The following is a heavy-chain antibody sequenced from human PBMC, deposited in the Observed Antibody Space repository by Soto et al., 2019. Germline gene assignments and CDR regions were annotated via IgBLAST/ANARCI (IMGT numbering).Heavy chain of an antibody. CDR1: GFTFSSYW. CDR3: ARVGSEWLRSNGIDY. J-gene: IGHJ4*02. Sequence: PGGSLRLSCAASGFTFSSYWMSWVRQAPGKGLEWVANVKQDGSEKYYVDSVKGRFTISRDNAKNSLYLQMNSLRAEDTAVYYCARVGSEWLRSNGIDYSGQGTMATVYS. V-gene: IGHV3-7*03. D-gene: IGHD5-12*01. CDR2: VKQDGSEK.